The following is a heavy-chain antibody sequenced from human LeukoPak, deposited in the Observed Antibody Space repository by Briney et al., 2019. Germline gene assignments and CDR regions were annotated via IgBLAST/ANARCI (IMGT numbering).Heavy chain of an antibody. Sequence: PSETLSLTCTVSGGSISSSSYYWGWIRQPPGKGLEWIGSIYYSGSTYYNPSLKSRVTISVDTSKNQFSLKLSSVTAADTAVYYCARVSGRPYYFDYWGQGTLVTVSS. CDR3: ARVSGRPYYFDY. CDR1: GGSISSSSYY. CDR2: IYYSGST. J-gene: IGHJ4*02. V-gene: IGHV4-39*07. D-gene: IGHD6-25*01.